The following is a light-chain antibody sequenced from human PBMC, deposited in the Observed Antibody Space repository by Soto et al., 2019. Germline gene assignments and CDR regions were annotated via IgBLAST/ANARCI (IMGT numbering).Light chain of an antibody. V-gene: IGLV2-14*03. CDR3: NSYTNSNTLPV. CDR2: GVT. Sequence: SVLTQPASVSGSPGQSITISCTGASGDFGGYNYVSWYQQHPGKAPQLLIYGVTNRPSGVSNRFSGSKSGNTASLTISGLQADDEAEYYCNSYTNSNTLPVFGNGTKVTVL. CDR1: SGDFGGYNY. J-gene: IGLJ1*01.